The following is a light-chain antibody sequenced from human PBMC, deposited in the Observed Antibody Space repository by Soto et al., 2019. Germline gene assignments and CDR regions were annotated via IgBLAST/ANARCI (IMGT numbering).Light chain of an antibody. Sequence: QSVLTQPASVSGSPGKSITIPCTGTSSDTAGYNYVSWYQQHPGKAPKLMIYEVSNRPSGVSNRFSGSQSGNTASLTISGLQAEDEANYYCSSYTTSNTPLYVFGTGTKVTVL. V-gene: IGLV2-14*01. CDR1: SSDTAGYNY. CDR3: SSYTTSNTPLYV. CDR2: EVS. J-gene: IGLJ1*01.